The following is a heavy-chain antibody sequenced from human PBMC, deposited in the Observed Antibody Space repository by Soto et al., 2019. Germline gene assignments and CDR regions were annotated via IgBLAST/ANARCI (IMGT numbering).Heavy chain of an antibody. V-gene: IGHV3-74*01. CDR1: GSRVNSFW. CDR3: AFVSRYFASNVDY. Sequence: EVRLEESGGGLVQPGGSLRLSCAVSGSRVNSFWMHWVRQAPGKGLEWVSRINSEGDSTSCADSVLGRFTTSRDHATNTLYLQMNNLRAEDTALYYCAFVSRYFASNVDYWGQGTLVTVSS. D-gene: IGHD1-1*01. CDR2: INSEGDST. J-gene: IGHJ4*02.